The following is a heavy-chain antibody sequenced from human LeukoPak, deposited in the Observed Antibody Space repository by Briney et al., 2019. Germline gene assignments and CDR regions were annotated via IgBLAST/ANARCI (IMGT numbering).Heavy chain of an antibody. V-gene: IGHV3-23*01. D-gene: IGHD4-17*01. CDR3: AKGSVDYGDSYYFDY. Sequence: GGSLRLSCAASGFTFSSYAMSWVRQAPGKGLEWVSAISGSGGSTYYADSVKGRFTISRDNSKNTLYLQMNSLRAEDTAVYYCAKGSVDYGDSYYFDYWGQGTLVTVSS. CDR1: GFTFSSYA. CDR2: ISGSGGST. J-gene: IGHJ4*02.